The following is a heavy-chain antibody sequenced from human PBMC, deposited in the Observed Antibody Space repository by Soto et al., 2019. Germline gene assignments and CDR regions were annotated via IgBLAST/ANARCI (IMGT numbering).Heavy chain of an antibody. J-gene: IGHJ6*02. CDR1: GGSISSGGYS. Sequence: LSLPCAVSGGSISSGGYSWSWIRQPPGKGLEWIGYIYHSGSTYYNPSLKSRVTISVDRSKNQFSLKLSSVTAADTAVYYCAVAARPYGMDVWGQGTTVTVSS. V-gene: IGHV4-30-2*01. CDR3: AVAARPYGMDV. CDR2: IYHSGST. D-gene: IGHD6-6*01.